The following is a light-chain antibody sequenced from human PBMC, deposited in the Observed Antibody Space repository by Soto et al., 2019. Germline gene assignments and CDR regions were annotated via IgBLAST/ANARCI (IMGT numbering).Light chain of an antibody. CDR3: QQYGSSPQT. CDR2: GAS. V-gene: IGKV3-20*01. J-gene: IGKJ1*01. CDR1: QSVTSD. Sequence: EIVMTQSPATLSVSPGESATLSCMASQSVTSDLAWYQQKLGQAPRVLIYGASTRAYGVPARFRGSGSGTDFTLTISRLEPEDFAVYYCQQYGSSPQTFGQGTKVDI.